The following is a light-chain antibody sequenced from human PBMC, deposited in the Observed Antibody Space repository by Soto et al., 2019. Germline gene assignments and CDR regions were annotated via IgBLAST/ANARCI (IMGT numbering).Light chain of an antibody. V-gene: IGKV3D-15*01. CDR3: QQGHYWPLS. J-gene: IGKJ2*01. Sequence: EIVMTQSPATLSLSPGERAALSCRASQSINSKLAWYQQKPGQPPRLLIYGASTRATGVPARYTGSESGSGFTLTISGLQSEDFAVYYSQQGHYWPLSSGQGTRLEI. CDR2: GAS. CDR1: QSINSK.